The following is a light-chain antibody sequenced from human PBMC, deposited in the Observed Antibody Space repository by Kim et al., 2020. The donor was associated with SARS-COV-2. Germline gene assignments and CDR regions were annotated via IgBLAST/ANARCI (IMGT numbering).Light chain of an antibody. CDR3: QQFNSYPIT. CDR2: GAS. CDR1: QGISSA. J-gene: IGKJ5*01. Sequence: ASVGDRVTITCRASQGISSALAWYQQKRGKAPKLLIYGASSLESGVPSRFSDSGSGTDFTLTISSLQPEDFATYYCQQFNSYPITFGQGTRLEIK. V-gene: IGKV1-13*02.